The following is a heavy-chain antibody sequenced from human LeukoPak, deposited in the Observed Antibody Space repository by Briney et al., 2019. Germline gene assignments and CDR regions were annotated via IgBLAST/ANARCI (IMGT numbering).Heavy chain of an antibody. CDR1: GFTFSSYS. J-gene: IGHJ6*03. Sequence: GGSLRLSCAASGFTFSSYSMNWVRQAPGKGLEWISYISGSGSTIHYADSVKGRFTISRDNAKNSLYLQMNSLRAEDTAVYYCARAAREGDFWSGYSDYYYYYMDVWGKGTTVTVSS. D-gene: IGHD3-3*01. CDR2: ISGSGSTI. V-gene: IGHV3-48*04. CDR3: ARAAREGDFWSGYSDYYYYYMDV.